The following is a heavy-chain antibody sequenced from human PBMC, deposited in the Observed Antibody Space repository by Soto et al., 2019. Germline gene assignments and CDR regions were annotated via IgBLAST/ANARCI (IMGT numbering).Heavy chain of an antibody. V-gene: IGHV3-30-3*01. J-gene: IGHJ4*02. CDR3: VRGKLWFGESPYGPGY. D-gene: IGHD3-10*01. CDR2: VSYDGSNK. Sequence: QLHLVESGGGVVQPGKSLRLSCAASAFTFSSYAMHWVRQAPGKGLEWVAGVSYDGSNKDYADSVKGRFTISRDNSKNTMYLQMNSLRAEDTAVYYCVRGKLWFGESPYGPGYWGRGTLVTVSS. CDR1: AFTFSSYA.